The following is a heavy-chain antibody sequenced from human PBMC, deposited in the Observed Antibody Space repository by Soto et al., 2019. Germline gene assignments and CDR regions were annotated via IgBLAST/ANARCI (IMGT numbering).Heavy chain of an antibody. D-gene: IGHD2-15*01. Sequence: QVQLVQSGPEVKKPGSSVRVSCKASGGSFTTFIVTWVRQAPGQGLEWMGRIIPVLNVEYYAQKFQGRLTITPDKSTNTADMELTSLPSADTAVYYCAKSVNPGSATPAYYGRDVWGLGTTVIVSS. CDR3: AKSVNPGSATPAYYGRDV. V-gene: IGHV1-69*02. CDR2: IIPVLNVE. CDR1: GGSFTTFI. J-gene: IGHJ6*02.